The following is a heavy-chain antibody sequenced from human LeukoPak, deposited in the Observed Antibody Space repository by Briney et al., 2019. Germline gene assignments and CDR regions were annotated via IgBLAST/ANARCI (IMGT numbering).Heavy chain of an antibody. V-gene: IGHV3-23*01. CDR2: ISGSGGST. Sequence: PGGSLRLSCAASGFTFSSYAMSWVRQAPGKGLEWVSAISGSGGSTYYVDSVKGRFTISRDNSKNTLYLQMNSLRAEDTAVYYCAKSFSDIAAAPYGHWGQGTLVTVSS. CDR3: AKSFSDIAAAPYGH. J-gene: IGHJ4*02. CDR1: GFTFSSYA. D-gene: IGHD6-13*01.